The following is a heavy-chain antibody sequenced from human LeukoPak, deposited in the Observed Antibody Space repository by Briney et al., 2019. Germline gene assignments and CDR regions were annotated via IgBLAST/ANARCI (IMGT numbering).Heavy chain of an antibody. V-gene: IGHV3-21*01. D-gene: IGHD3-3*01. CDR3: ARVSQQNTIFGVVIIRLDAFDI. CDR1: GFTFSSYS. CDR2: ISSSSSYI. J-gene: IGHJ3*02. Sequence: GGSLRLSCAASGFTFSSYSVNWVRQAPGKGLEWVSSISSSSSYIYYADSVKGRFTISRDNAKNSLYLQMNSLRAEDTAVYYCARVSQQNTIFGVVIIRLDAFDIWGQGTMVTVSS.